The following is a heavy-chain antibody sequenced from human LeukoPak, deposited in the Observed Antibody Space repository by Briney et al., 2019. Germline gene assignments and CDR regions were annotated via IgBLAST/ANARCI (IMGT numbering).Heavy chain of an antibody. Sequence: PGGSLRLSCAASGFTFSSYAMSWVRQAPGKGLEWVSTISGSGTSTYFADSVKGRFTISRDNSKNTLSLQMNSLRAEDTAVYYCAKAGDYSYFDYWGQGTLVTVSS. J-gene: IGHJ4*02. D-gene: IGHD4-11*01. CDR1: GFTFSSYA. CDR2: ISGSGTST. CDR3: AKAGDYSYFDY. V-gene: IGHV3-23*01.